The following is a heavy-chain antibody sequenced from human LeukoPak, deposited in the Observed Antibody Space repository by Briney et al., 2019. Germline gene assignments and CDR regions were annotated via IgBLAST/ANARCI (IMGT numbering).Heavy chain of an antibody. CDR1: GGSISSYY. Sequence: SETLSLTCTVSGGSISSYYWSWIRQPPGKGLEWIGYIYYSGRTNYNPSLESRVTISVDTSKNQFSLKLSSVTAADTAVYYCARPGEELLGACDMWGQGTMVTVSS. CDR2: IYYSGRT. D-gene: IGHD3-10*01. V-gene: IGHV4-59*01. J-gene: IGHJ3*02. CDR3: ARPGEELLGACDM.